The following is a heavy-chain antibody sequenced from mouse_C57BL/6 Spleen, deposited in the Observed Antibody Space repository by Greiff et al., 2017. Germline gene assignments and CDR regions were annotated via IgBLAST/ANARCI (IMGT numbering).Heavy chain of an antibody. Sequence: QVQLKESGAELVKPGASVKLSCKASGYTFTEYTIHWVKQRSGQGLEWIGWFYPGSGSIKYNEKFKDKDTLTADKSSSTVYMELSRLTSEDSAVYFCARHVKPPGSSYGFFDVRGTGTTVTVSS. CDR3: ARHVKPPGSSYGFFDV. J-gene: IGHJ1*03. CDR1: GYTFTEYT. V-gene: IGHV1-62-2*01. D-gene: IGHD1-1*01. CDR2: FYPGSGSI.